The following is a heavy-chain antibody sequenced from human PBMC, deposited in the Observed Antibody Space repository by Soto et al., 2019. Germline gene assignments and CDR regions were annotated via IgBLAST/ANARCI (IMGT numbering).Heavy chain of an antibody. V-gene: IGHV3-48*03. J-gene: IGHJ4*02. Sequence: GGSLRLSCAASGFTFSSYEMNWVRQAPGKGLEWVSYISSSGSTIYYADSMKGRFTISRDNAKNSLYLQMNSLRAEDTAVYYCARDVDYYGSGDYADYWGQGTLVTVSS. D-gene: IGHD3-10*01. CDR2: ISSSGSTI. CDR3: ARDVDYYGSGDYADY. CDR1: GFTFSSYE.